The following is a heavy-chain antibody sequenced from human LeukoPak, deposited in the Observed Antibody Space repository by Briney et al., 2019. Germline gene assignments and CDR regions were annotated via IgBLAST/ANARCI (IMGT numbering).Heavy chain of an antibody. Sequence: GGSPRLSCAASGFTFSSYEMNWVRQAPGKGLECGSYISSSDSTIYYADSVKGRFTISRDNAKNSLYLQMNSLRAEDTAVCYCARDDYGGNSLGYWGQGTLVTVSS. CDR1: GFTFSSYE. CDR2: ISSSDSTI. CDR3: ARDDYGGNSLGY. D-gene: IGHD4-23*01. J-gene: IGHJ4*02. V-gene: IGHV3-48*03.